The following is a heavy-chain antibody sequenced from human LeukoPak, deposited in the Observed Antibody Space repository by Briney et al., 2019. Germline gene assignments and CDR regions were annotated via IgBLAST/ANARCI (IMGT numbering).Heavy chain of an antibody. J-gene: IGHJ5*02. CDR1: GGSVSSGSYF. CDR3: ARMTQFGDFP. Sequence: SETLSLTCTVSGGSVSSGSYFWSWIRQPPGKGLEWIGYISYSGSTNYNPSLKSRVTISVDTSKNQFSLKLSSVTAAATAVYYCARMTQFGDFPWGQGTLVTVSS. CDR2: ISYSGST. V-gene: IGHV4-61*01. D-gene: IGHD3-10*01.